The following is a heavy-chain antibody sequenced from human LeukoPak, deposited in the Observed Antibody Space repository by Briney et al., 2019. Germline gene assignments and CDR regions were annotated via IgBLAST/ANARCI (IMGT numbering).Heavy chain of an antibody. CDR1: GGSISSSSYY. V-gene: IGHV4-39*01. D-gene: IGHD6-6*01. J-gene: IGHJ4*02. CDR2: IYYSGST. CDR3: ARVEVWRYNASSSSGIDY. Sequence: SETLSLTCTVSGGSISSSSYYWGWIRQPPGKGLEWIGSIYYSGSTYYNPSLKSRVTISVDTSKNQFSLKLSSVTAADTAVYYCARVEVWRYNASSSSGIDYWGQGTLVTVSS.